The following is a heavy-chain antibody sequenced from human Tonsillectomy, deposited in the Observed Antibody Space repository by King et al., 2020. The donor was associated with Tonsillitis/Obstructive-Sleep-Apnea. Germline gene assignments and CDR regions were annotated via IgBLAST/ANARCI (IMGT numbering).Heavy chain of an antibody. CDR1: GCTFSSYA. J-gene: IGHJ6*02. CDR2: ISYDGTNK. CDR3: AREWLDSSGWYPDYYYYGMDV. D-gene: IGHD6-19*01. V-gene: IGHV3-30*04. Sequence: AQLVQSGGGVVQPGRSLRLSCAASGCTFSSYAMHWVRQAPGKGLEWVAVISYDGTNKYYADSVKGRFTISRDNSKNTLYLQMNSLRAEDTAVYYCAREWLDSSGWYPDYYYYGMDVWGQGTTVTVSS.